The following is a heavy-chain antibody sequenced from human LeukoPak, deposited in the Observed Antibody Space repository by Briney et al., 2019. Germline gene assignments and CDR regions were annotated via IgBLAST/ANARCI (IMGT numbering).Heavy chain of an antibody. J-gene: IGHJ5*02. Sequence: GGSLRLSCAASGFTFSSYAMHWVRQAPGKGLEWVAVISYDGSNKYYADSVKGRLTISRDNSKNTLYLQMNSLRAEDTAVYYCAKDPWVVAAPVWFDPWGQGTLVTVSS. CDR1: GFTFSSYA. V-gene: IGHV3-30*04. CDR3: AKDPWVVAAPVWFDP. D-gene: IGHD2-15*01. CDR2: ISYDGSNK.